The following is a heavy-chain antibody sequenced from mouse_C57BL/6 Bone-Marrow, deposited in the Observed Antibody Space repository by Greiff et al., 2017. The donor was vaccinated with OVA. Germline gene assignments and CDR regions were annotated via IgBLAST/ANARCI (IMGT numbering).Heavy chain of an antibody. CDR1: GFSFSSDS. V-gene: IGHV5-4*03. CDR3: ASPVITDGYLDV. D-gene: IGHD2-1*01. CDR2: ISDGGSYT. J-gene: IGHJ1*03. Sequence: EVMRVESGGGLVKPGGSLKLSCAVSGFSFSSDSLSWIRQTPEKRLEWVATISDGGSYTYYPANVNRRFTISRDNAKNHLYLQMSHLKSEDTAMYYCASPVITDGYLDVWGTGTTVTVSS.